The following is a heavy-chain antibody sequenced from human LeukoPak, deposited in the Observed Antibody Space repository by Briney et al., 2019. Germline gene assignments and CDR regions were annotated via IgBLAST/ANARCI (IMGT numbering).Heavy chain of an antibody. Sequence: SETLSLTCTVSGGSISSYYWSWIRQPPGKGLEWIGYIYYSGSTNYNPSLKSRVTISVDTSKNQFSLKLSSVTAADTAVYYCARLGAGTAAAGDSRAPDLFDCWGQGTLVTVSS. CDR1: GGSISSYY. V-gene: IGHV4-59*08. J-gene: IGHJ4*02. CDR2: IYYSGST. D-gene: IGHD6-13*01. CDR3: ARLGAGTAAAGDSRAPDLFDC.